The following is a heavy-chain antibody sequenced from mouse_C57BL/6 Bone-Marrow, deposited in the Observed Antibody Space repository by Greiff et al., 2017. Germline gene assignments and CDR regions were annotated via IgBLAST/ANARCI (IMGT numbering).Heavy chain of an antibody. CDR2: ISYDGSN. Sequence: EVQLVESGPGLVKPSQSLSLTCSVTGYSITSGYYWNWIRQFPGNKLEWMGYISYDGSNNYNPSLKNRISITRDTSKNQFFLKLNSVTTEDTATYYCAREVLRDYFDYWGQGTTLTVSS. CDR1: GYSITSGYY. V-gene: IGHV3-6*01. D-gene: IGHD1-1*01. J-gene: IGHJ2*01. CDR3: AREVLRDYFDY.